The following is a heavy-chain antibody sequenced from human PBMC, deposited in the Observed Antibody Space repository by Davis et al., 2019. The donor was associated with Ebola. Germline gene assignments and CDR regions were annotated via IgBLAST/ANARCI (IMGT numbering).Heavy chain of an antibody. CDR1: GFTLSSYG. Sequence: GGSLRLSCAASGFTLSSYGMHWVRQAPGRGLEWLASISYDETKKNYGDSVKGRFTVSRDVSMETVFLQMNSLRIKDTAVYYCAKDLVIASSSNWFDPWGQGTLVTVSS. D-gene: IGHD2-2*01. J-gene: IGHJ5*02. CDR3: AKDLVIASSSNWFDP. CDR2: ISYDETKK. V-gene: IGHV3-30*18.